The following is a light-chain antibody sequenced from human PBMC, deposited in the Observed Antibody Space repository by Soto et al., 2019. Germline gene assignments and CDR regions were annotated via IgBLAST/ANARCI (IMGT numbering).Light chain of an antibody. CDR1: QSVSSN. CDR3: QQYNNWPLT. J-gene: IGKJ1*01. Sequence: EIVMTQSPATLSVSPGERATLSCRARQSVSSNLAWYQQKPGQAPRLLIYGASTRATGIPARFSGSGSGTECTLTISSLQSEDFAVYYCQQYNNWPLTFGQGTKVEIK. CDR2: GAS. V-gene: IGKV3-15*01.